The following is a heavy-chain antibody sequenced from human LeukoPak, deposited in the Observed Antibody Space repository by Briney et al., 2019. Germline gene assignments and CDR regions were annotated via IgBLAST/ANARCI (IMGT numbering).Heavy chain of an antibody. J-gene: IGHJ6*03. Sequence: SETLFLTCAVYGGSFSGYYWSWIRQPPGKGLEWIGEINHSGSTNYNPSLKSRVTISVDTSKNQFSLKLSSVTAADTAVYYCARVGGYYDFWSGSPIYYYYMDVWGKGTTVTVS. CDR1: GGSFSGYY. D-gene: IGHD3-3*01. V-gene: IGHV4-34*01. CDR2: INHSGST. CDR3: ARVGGYYDFWSGSPIYYYYMDV.